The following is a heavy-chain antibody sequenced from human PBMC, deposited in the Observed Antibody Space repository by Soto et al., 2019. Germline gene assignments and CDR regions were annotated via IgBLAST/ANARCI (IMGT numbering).Heavy chain of an antibody. D-gene: IGHD6-13*01. J-gene: IGHJ4*02. Sequence: GGSLRLSCAASGFTFSDYYMSWIRQAPGKGLEWVSYISSSGSTIYYADSVKGRFTISRDNAKNSLYLQMNSLRAEDTAVYCCTRDCTKQQLPSGTFDYWGQGTLVTVSS. CDR1: GFTFSDYY. V-gene: IGHV3-11*01. CDR3: TRDCTKQQLPSGTFDY. CDR2: ISSSGSTI.